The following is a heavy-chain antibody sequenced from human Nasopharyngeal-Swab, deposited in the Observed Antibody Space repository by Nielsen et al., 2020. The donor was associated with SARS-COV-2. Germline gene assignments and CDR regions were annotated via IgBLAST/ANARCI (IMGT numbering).Heavy chain of an antibody. CDR3: ARGGRGSQYYMDV. CDR2: ISYDGSNK. D-gene: IGHD1-26*01. CDR1: GFTFSSYA. J-gene: IGHJ6*03. Sequence: GGSLRLSCAASGFTFSSYAMHWVRQAPGKGLEWVAVISYDGSNKYYADSVKGRFTISRDNSKNTLYLQMNSLRVGDTAVYYCARGGRGSQYYMDVWGKGTTVTVSS. V-gene: IGHV3-30*04.